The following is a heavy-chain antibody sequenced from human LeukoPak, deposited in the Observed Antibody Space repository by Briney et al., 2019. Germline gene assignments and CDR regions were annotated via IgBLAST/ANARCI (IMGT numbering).Heavy chain of an antibody. D-gene: IGHD3-10*01. V-gene: IGHV4-4*07. Sequence: SETLSLTCTVSVGAISRSHWRWPREPAGEGLEGIVRIYSSGSTKYNPFRKSRVSISVDTSKNPFSLKLGSVTAADTAVYYCARAGESRKTMVRGVYYDYYGMDVWGQGTTVTVSS. CDR2: IYSSGST. CDR1: VGAISRSH. J-gene: IGHJ6*02. CDR3: ARAGESRKTMVRGVYYDYYGMDV.